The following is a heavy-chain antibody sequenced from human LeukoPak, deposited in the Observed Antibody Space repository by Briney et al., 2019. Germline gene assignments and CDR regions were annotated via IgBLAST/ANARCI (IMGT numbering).Heavy chain of an antibody. CDR2: IYHTGST. J-gene: IGHJ4*02. V-gene: IGHV4-59*02. CDR1: GGSVSDYY. D-gene: IGHD6-13*01. CDR3: AREGGDSSSWYLTDY. Sequence: PSETLSLTCTISGGSVSDYYWSWIRQSPGKGLEWIGYIYHTGSTNYNPSLKSRVTISVDTSKNQFSLKLSSVTAADTAVYYCAREGGDSSSWYLTDYWGQGTLVTVSS.